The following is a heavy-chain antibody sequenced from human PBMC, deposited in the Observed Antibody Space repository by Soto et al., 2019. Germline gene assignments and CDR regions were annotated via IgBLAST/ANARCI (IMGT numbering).Heavy chain of an antibody. D-gene: IGHD3-10*01. CDR1: GFTFSSYG. Sequence: PGGSLRLSCAASGFTFSSYGMHWVRQAPGKGLEWVAVISYDGSNKYYADSVKGRFTISRDNSKNTLFLQMNSLRAEDTAVYYCAKCWYYGSGSPGDYYYYYYMDVWGKGTTVTVS. V-gene: IGHV3-30*18. J-gene: IGHJ6*03. CDR2: ISYDGSNK. CDR3: AKCWYYGSGSPGDYYYYYYMDV.